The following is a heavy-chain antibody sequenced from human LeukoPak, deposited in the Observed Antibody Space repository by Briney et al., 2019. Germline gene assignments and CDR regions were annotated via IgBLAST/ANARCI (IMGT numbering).Heavy chain of an antibody. Sequence: SETLSLTCAVYGGSFSGYYWSWIRQPPGKGLEWIGEINHSGSTYYNPSLKSRVTISVDTSKNQFSLKLSSVTAADTAVYYCARWSQQQLAIDYWGQGTLVTVSS. V-gene: IGHV4-34*01. J-gene: IGHJ4*02. CDR2: INHSGST. D-gene: IGHD6-13*01. CDR1: GGSFSGYY. CDR3: ARWSQQQLAIDY.